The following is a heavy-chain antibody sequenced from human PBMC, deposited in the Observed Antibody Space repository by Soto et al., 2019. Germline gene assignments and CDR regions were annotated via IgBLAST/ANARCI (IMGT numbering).Heavy chain of an antibody. CDR2: ISGSGGST. CDR1: GFTFSSYA. D-gene: IGHD3-10*01. Sequence: GGSLRLSCAASGFTFSSYAMSWVRQAPGKGLEWVSAISGSGGSTYYADSVKGRFTISRDNSKNTLYLQMNSLRAEDTAVYYCAKGGGFGELLYYRADFDYWGQGTLVTVSS. J-gene: IGHJ4*02. V-gene: IGHV3-23*01. CDR3: AKGGGFGELLYYRADFDY.